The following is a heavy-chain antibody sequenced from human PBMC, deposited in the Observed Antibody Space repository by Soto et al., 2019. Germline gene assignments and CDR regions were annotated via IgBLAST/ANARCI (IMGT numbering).Heavy chain of an antibody. CDR2: INHSGST. D-gene: IGHD2-15*01. CDR1: TDCFSGYY. V-gene: IGHV4-34*01. Sequence: SQTVSVTSPVYTDCFSGYYLSWIRQPPGKGLGWIGEINHSGSTNYNPSLKSRVTISVDTSKNQFSLKLSSVTAADTAVYDCARGATPPMYLVYLGQGTLVPVSP. J-gene: IGHJ4*02. CDR3: ARGATPPMYLVY.